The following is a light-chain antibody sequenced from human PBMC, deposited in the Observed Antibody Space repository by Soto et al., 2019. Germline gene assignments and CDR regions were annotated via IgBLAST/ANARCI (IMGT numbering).Light chain of an antibody. Sequence: EIVLTQSPATLSLSPGEMATLSFRASQSVSTYLAWFQQKPGQPPRLLIYDASKRATGISPRFSGSGSGTDFTLTISSLEPEDFAVYYCQQNSNWQGTFGRGTKVDIK. CDR3: QQNSNWQGT. CDR1: QSVSTY. J-gene: IGKJ1*01. V-gene: IGKV3-11*01. CDR2: DAS.